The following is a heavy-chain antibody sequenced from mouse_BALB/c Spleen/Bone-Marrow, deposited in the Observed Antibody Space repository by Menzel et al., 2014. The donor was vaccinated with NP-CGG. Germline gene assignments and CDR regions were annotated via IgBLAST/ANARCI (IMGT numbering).Heavy chain of an antibody. CDR3: SRRGGWLACFDD. CDR1: GYTFSSYW. CDR2: IFPGSGST. Sequence: QVQVKQSGAELMKPGASVKISCKASGYTFSSYWMDWVKQRPGHGLEWIGEIFPGSGSTNYNEKFKGKATFTADKSSNTAYIQHSSRTSEDYAVYYCSRRGGWLACFDDWGAGTTVTVSS. D-gene: IGHD2-3*01. J-gene: IGHJ1*01. V-gene: IGHV1-9*01.